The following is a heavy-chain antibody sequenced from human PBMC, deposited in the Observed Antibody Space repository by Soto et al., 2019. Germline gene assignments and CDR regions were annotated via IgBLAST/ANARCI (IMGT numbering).Heavy chain of an antibody. Sequence: QVQLQESGPGLVKPSQTLSLTCTVSGGSISSGGYYWSWIRQHPGKGLEWIGYIYYSGSTYYNPSLEGRVTTSVDTSKNQFSLKLSYVTAADTAVYYCARDSYSSGWYFFDYWGQGTLVTVSS. V-gene: IGHV4-31*03. J-gene: IGHJ4*02. CDR3: ARDSYSSGWYFFDY. D-gene: IGHD6-19*01. CDR1: GGSISSGGYY. CDR2: IYYSGST.